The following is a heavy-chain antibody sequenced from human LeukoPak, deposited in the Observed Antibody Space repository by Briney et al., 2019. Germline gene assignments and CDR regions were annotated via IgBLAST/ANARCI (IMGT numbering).Heavy chain of an antibody. D-gene: IGHD2-2*01. Sequence: GGSLRLSCAASGFTFSSYWMHWVRQAPGKGLEWGSVIYSGGSTYYAASVKGRFTISRDNSKNTLYLQMNSLRAEDTAVYYCARDGGYCSSTSCRDYRGQGTLVTVSS. CDR2: IYSGGST. CDR3: ARDGGYCSSTSCRDY. V-gene: IGHV3-66*02. CDR1: GFTFSSYW. J-gene: IGHJ4*02.